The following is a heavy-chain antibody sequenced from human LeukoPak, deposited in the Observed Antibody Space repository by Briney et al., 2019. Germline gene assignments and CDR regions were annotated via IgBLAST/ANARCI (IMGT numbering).Heavy chain of an antibody. CDR3: ARGKFRPGIAAAGGYYYYMDV. CDR1: GYTFTSYD. Sequence: ASVKISCKASGYTFTSYDINWVRQATGQGLEWMGWMNPNSGNTGYAQKFQGRVTITRNTSISTAYMELSSLRSEDTAVYYCARGKFRPGIAAAGGYYYYMDVWGKGTTVTVSS. CDR2: MNPNSGNT. V-gene: IGHV1-8*03. D-gene: IGHD6-13*01. J-gene: IGHJ6*03.